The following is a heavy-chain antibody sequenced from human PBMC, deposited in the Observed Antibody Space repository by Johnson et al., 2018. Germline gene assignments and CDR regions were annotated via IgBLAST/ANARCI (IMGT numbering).Heavy chain of an antibody. Sequence: QVQLVESGAEVKKPGSSVKVSCKASGGTFSSYTISWVRQAPGQGLEWMGRIIPILGIANYAQKFQGRFTITADKSTSTAYLELGSLRSEDTAVYYCARDFGHSGSPFQHWGQGTLVTVSA. CDR3: ARDFGHSGSPFQH. CDR2: IIPILGIA. V-gene: IGHV1-69*02. D-gene: IGHD1-26*01. J-gene: IGHJ1*01. CDR1: GGTFSSYT.